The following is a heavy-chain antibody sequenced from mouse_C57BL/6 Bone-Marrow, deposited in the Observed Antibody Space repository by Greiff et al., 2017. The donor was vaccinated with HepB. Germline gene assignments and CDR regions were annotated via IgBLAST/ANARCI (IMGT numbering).Heavy chain of an antibody. J-gene: IGHJ2*01. D-gene: IGHD4-1*01. Sequence: QVQLQQPGAELVKPGASVKLSCQASGYTFTSYWMQWVKQRPGQGLEWIGEIDPSDSYTNYNQKFKGKATLTVDTSSSTAYMQLSSLTSEDSAVYYCARGKLGTYWGQGTTLTVSS. V-gene: IGHV1-50*01. CDR3: ARGKLGTY. CDR1: GYTFTSYW. CDR2: IDPSDSYT.